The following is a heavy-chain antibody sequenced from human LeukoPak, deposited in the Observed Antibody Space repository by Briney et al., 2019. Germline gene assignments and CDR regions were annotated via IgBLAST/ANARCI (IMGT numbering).Heavy chain of an antibody. V-gene: IGHV3-23*01. CDR2: ISGSGGSA. D-gene: IGHD4-23*01. CDR3: AKDQSAVEVD. J-gene: IGHJ4*02. Sequence: GGSLRLSCAASGFTFSSYAMSWVRQAPGKGLEWVSAISGSGGSAYYADSVKGRFTISRDNSKNTLFLQMNTLRAEDTAVYYCAKDQSAVEVDWGQGTLVTVSS. CDR1: GFTFSSYA.